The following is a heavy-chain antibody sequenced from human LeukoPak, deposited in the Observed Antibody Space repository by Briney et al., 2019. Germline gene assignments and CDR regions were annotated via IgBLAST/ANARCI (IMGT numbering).Heavy chain of an antibody. D-gene: IGHD3-22*01. CDR1: GFTFSQNG. J-gene: IGHJ4*02. V-gene: IGHV3-30*02. Sequence: GGSLRLSCAASGFTFSQNGMHWVRQAPGKGLEWMAFIEYDGSDKSFADSVKGRFTISRDNSKNMLYLQMNSLRAEDTALYYCAKDLHSSASCYWGQGALVTVSS. CDR2: IEYDGSDK. CDR3: AKDLHSSASCY.